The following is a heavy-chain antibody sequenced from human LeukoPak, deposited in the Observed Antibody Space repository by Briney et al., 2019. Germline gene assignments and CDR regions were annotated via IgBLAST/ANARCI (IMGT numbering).Heavy chain of an antibody. D-gene: IGHD3-9*01. CDR3: ASLAPGYRTYYFDY. J-gene: IGHJ4*02. Sequence: SQTLSLTCTVSGGSISSYYWSWIRQPPGHGLEGIGYIYASGSTNYNPSIKRRGTISVDTYKNQFSLKLSSVTAADTAVYYCASLAPGYRTYYFDYWGQGTLVTVSS. CDR1: GGSISSYY. CDR2: IYASGST. V-gene: IGHV4-4*09.